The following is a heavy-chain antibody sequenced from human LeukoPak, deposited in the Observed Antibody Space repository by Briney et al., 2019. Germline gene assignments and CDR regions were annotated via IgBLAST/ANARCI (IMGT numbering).Heavy chain of an antibody. CDR1: GGTFSSYA. Sequence: SVKVSCKASGGTFSSYAISWVRQAPGQGLEWMGGIIPIFGTANYAQKFQGRVTITADKSTSTAYMELSSLRSEDTAVYYCARGAQYYYGSGSSEFDYWGQGTLVTVSS. CDR2: IIPIFGTA. J-gene: IGHJ4*02. CDR3: ARGAQYYYGSGSSEFDY. V-gene: IGHV1-69*06. D-gene: IGHD3-10*01.